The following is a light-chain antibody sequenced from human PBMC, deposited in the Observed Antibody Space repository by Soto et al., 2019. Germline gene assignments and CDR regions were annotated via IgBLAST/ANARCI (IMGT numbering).Light chain of an antibody. J-gene: IGKJ1*01. Sequence: EIVLTQSPGTLSLSPGERATLSCRASQSVSISYLAWYQQKPGQAPRLLIYGASSRATGIPDRFSGSGSGTDFTLTISRLEPEDFAVYYCQKYGSSPPWTFGQGTKVEIK. CDR3: QKYGSSPPWT. CDR1: QSVSISY. CDR2: GAS. V-gene: IGKV3-20*01.